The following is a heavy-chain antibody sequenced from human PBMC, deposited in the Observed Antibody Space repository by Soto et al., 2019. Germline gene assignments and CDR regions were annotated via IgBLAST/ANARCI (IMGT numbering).Heavy chain of an antibody. CDR3: VVMHCSGGSCYSRNYYYGMDV. Sequence: SVKLSCEDSGGTFSSYAISWVRQAPGQGLEWMGGIIPIFGTANYAQKFQGRVTITADESTSTAYMELSSLRSEDTAVYYCVVMHCSGGSCYSRNYYYGMDVWGQGTTVTVSS. CDR2: IIPIFGTA. CDR1: GGTFSSYA. J-gene: IGHJ6*02. D-gene: IGHD2-15*01. V-gene: IGHV1-69*13.